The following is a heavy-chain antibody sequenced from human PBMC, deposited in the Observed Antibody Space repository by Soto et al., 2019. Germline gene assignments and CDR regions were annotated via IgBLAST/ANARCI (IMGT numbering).Heavy chain of an antibody. CDR1: GGSISSGDYY. Sequence: PSETLSLTCTVSGGSISSGDYYWSWIRQPPGKGLEWIGYIYYSGSTYYNPSLKSRVTISVDTSKNQFSLKLSSVTAADTAVYYCARERLEDANFDYWGQGTLVTVSS. CDR2: IYYSGST. D-gene: IGHD5-12*01. V-gene: IGHV4-30-4*01. J-gene: IGHJ4*02. CDR3: ARERLEDANFDY.